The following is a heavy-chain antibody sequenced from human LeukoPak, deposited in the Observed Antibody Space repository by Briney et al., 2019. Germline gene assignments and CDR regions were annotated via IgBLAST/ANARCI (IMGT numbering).Heavy chain of an antibody. Sequence: VSYIRSLGSTMYYADSVKGRFTISRDNAKNSLYLQMDGLRAEDTAVYYCARGEQEMATMSIDYWGQGTLVTVSS. J-gene: IGHJ4*02. CDR2: IRSLGSTM. CDR3: ARGEQEMATMSIDY. V-gene: IGHV3-48*01. D-gene: IGHD5-24*01.